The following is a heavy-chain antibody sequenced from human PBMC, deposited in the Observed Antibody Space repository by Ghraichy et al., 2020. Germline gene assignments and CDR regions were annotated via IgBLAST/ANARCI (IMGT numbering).Heavy chain of an antibody. D-gene: IGHD6-25*01. CDR2: IWYDGSNK. V-gene: IGHV3-33*01. J-gene: IGHJ6*02. CDR3: ARGPYQRGPRTYYYGMDV. Sequence: GSLRLSCAASGFTFSSYGMHWVRQAPGKGLEWVAVIWYDGSNKYYADSVKGRFTISRDNSKNTLYLQMNSLRAEDTAVYYCARGPYQRGPRTYYYGMDVWGQGTTVTVSS. CDR1: GFTFSSYG.